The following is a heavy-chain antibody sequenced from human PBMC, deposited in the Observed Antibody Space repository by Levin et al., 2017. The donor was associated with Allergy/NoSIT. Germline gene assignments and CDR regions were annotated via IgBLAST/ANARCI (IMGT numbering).Heavy chain of an antibody. D-gene: IGHD6-13*01. CDR3: ARRGRYSSSWYGDD. J-gene: IGHJ4*02. Sequence: PGESLKISCKGSGYIFSDFWIGWVRQMPGKGLEWMGIIYPGDSETRYSPSFRGQVTISADKSTSTAYLQWSSLKASDTAMYYCARRGRYSSSWYGDDWGQGTLVTVSS. V-gene: IGHV5-51*01. CDR2: IYPGDSET. CDR1: GYIFSDFW.